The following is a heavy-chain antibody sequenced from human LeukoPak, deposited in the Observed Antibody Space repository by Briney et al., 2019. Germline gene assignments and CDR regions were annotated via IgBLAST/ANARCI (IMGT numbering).Heavy chain of an antibody. CDR2: MNPNSGNT. D-gene: IGHD6-19*01. Sequence: ASVKVSCKASGYTFTGYYMHWVRQAPGQGLEWMGWMNPNSGNTGYAQKFQGRVTMTRNTSISTAYMELSSLRSEDTAVYYCASFDIAVAGTLDYWGQGTLVTVSS. J-gene: IGHJ4*02. CDR3: ASFDIAVAGTLDY. CDR1: GYTFTGYY. V-gene: IGHV1-8*02.